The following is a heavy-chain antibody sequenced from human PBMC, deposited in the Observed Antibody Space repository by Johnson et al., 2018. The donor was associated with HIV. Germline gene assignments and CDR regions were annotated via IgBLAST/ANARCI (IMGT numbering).Heavy chain of an antibody. CDR2: INSDGSST. CDR3: ARDDYGGLDAFDI. J-gene: IGHJ3*02. V-gene: IGHV3-74*01. D-gene: IGHD4-23*01. CDR1: GFTLSSYW. Sequence: VQLVESGGGLVQPGGSLRLSCAASGFTLSSYWMHWVRQAPGKGLVWVSRINSDGSSTSYADSVKGRFTISRDNAKNTLYLQMNSLRDEDTAVYYCARDDYGGLDAFDIWGQGTMVTVSS.